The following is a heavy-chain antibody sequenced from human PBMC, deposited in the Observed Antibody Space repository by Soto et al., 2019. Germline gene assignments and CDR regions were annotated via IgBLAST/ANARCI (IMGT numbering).Heavy chain of an antibody. Sequence: EVQLVESEGGLVQRGGSLRLSCAASGFTFNYYWMHWVRQAPGQGLVWVSHIHSDGSSTTYADSVKGRFTISRDNAKNTPYLQMNSLRAEDTAVEYCSRGDKGGFDLWGQGTTVTVSS. CDR3: SRGDKGGFDL. CDR1: GFTFNYYW. D-gene: IGHD2-21*02. V-gene: IGHV3-74*01. J-gene: IGHJ3*01. CDR2: IHSDGSST.